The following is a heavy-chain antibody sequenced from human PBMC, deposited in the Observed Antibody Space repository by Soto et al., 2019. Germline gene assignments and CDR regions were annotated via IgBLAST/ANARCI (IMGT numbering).Heavy chain of an antibody. V-gene: IGHV3-64D*06. J-gene: IGHJ4*02. CDR2: ISTNGGST. Sequence: GGARRLSCSASGFTFSSYAMHWVRQAPGKGLEYVSSISTNGGSTHYADSVKGRFTISRDNSKNTQYLQMSSLRADDTPVHYCVKGAYYYDSSGYYPFAYWGPGTLVTVSS. CDR1: GFTFSSYA. D-gene: IGHD3-22*01. CDR3: VKGAYYYDSSGYYPFAY.